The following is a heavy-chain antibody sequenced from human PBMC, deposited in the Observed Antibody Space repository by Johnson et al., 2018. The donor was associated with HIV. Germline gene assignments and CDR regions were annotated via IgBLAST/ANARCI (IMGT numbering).Heavy chain of an antibody. CDR1: GFTFSSYG. CDR3: AKAVTGEGAFDI. V-gene: IGHV3-NL1*01. D-gene: IGHD7-27*01. CDR2: ISSSGDTT. J-gene: IGHJ3*02. Sequence: QVQLVESGGGVVQPGGSMRLSCAASGFTFSSYGMHWVRQAPGKGLEWISYISSSGDTTYYADSVKGRFTISRDNSKNTLYLQMNSLRAEDTDVYYCAKAVTGEGAFDIWGQGTMVTVSS.